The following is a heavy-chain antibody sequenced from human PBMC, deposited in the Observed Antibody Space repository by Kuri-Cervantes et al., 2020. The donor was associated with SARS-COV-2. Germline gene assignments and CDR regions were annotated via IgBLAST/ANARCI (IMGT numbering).Heavy chain of an antibody. Sequence: GGSLRLSCAASGFTFSSYAMSWVRQAPGKGLEWVSAISGSGGSTYYADSVKGRFTISRDNSKNTLYLQMNSLRAEDTAGYYCVRDGDHWNFDYWGQGTLVTVSS. CDR2: ISGSGGST. V-gene: IGHV3-23*01. CDR3: VRDGDHWNFDY. CDR1: GFTFSSYA. D-gene: IGHD1-1*01. J-gene: IGHJ4*02.